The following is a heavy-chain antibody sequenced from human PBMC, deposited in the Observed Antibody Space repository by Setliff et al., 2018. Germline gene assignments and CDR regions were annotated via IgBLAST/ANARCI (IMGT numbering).Heavy chain of an antibody. Sequence: NPSDTLSLTCTVSGYSISSGYIWGWIRQPPGKGLEWVGNIGHTGSINYNPSLKSRLTISRDTSKNQVSLRLNSVTATDTAVYYCARDLGHGGDSDYWGQGILVTVSS. D-gene: IGHD2-21*02. J-gene: IGHJ4*02. V-gene: IGHV4-38-2*02. CDR2: IGHTGSI. CDR3: ARDLGHGGDSDY. CDR1: GYSISSGYI.